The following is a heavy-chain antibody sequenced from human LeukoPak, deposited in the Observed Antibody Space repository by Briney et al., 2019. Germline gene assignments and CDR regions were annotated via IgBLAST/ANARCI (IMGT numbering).Heavy chain of an antibody. D-gene: IGHD2-15*01. V-gene: IGHV3-9*03. Sequence: GGSLRLSCAASGFTFGDYAMHWVRQAPGKGLEWVSRISWNSGNIGSGDSVKGRFTISRDNAKNSLYLQMNSLRAEDMALYYCANSMGGGLGVAFNIWGQGTMVTVPS. CDR1: GFTFGDYA. CDR3: ANSMGGGLGVAFNI. J-gene: IGHJ3*02. CDR2: ISWNSGNI.